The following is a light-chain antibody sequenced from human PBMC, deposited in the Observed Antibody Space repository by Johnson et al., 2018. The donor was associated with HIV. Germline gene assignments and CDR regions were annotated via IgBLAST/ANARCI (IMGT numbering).Light chain of an antibody. CDR1: SSNIGKNY. CDR3: GTWDSGLRGGLYL. J-gene: IGLJ1*01. V-gene: IGLV1-51*01. Sequence: QSVLTQPPSVCAAPGQKVTISCSGSSSNIGKNYVSWYQQLPGKAPKLLIYDNNKRPSGIPDRFSGSKSGTSATLGITGHQTGDEADYYCGTWDSGLRGGLYLVGPGTKFTVL. CDR2: DNN.